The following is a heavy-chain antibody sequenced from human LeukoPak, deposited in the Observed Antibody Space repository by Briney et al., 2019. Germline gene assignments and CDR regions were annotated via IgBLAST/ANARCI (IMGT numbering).Heavy chain of an antibody. J-gene: IGHJ3*02. CDR1: GFTFSTYA. CDR3: ARVGETNLWFGESLGGAFDI. CDR2: INWNGGST. D-gene: IGHD3-10*01. Sequence: PGGSLRLSCAASGFTFSTYAMSWVRQAPGKGLEWVSGINWNGGSTGYADSVKGRFTISRDNAKNSLYLQMNSLRAEDTALYYCARVGETNLWFGESLGGAFDIWGQGTMVTVSS. V-gene: IGHV3-20*04.